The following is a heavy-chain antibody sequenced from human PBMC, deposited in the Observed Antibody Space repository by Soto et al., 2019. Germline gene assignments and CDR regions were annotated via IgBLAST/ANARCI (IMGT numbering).Heavy chain of an antibody. D-gene: IGHD6-6*01. CDR1: GFTFSSYA. Sequence: PGGSLRLSCAASGFTFSSYAMSWVRQAPGKGLEWVSAISGSGGSTYYADSVKGRFTISRDNSKNTLYLQMNSLRAEDTAVYYCAKSGRVAARLVYYYGMAVWGKGTTVTVSS. V-gene: IGHV3-23*01. CDR3: AKSGRVAARLVYYYGMAV. J-gene: IGHJ6*04. CDR2: ISGSGGST.